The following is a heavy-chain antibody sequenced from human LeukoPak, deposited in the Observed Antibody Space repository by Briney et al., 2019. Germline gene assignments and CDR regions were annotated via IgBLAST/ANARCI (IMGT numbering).Heavy chain of an antibody. CDR3: ARDRAGYYDSSGPLDY. J-gene: IGHJ4*02. CDR2: ISYDGSNK. Sequence: GGSLRLSCAASEFTFSTYAMHWVRQAPGKGLEWVAVISYDGSNKYYADSVKGRFTISRDNSKSTLYLQMNNPRADDTAVYSCARDRAGYYDSSGPLDYWGQGTLVTVSS. V-gene: IGHV3-30-3*01. CDR1: EFTFSTYA. D-gene: IGHD3-22*01.